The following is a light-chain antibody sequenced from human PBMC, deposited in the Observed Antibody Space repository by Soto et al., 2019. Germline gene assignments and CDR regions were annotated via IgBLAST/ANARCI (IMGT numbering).Light chain of an antibody. CDR3: QQYGGLPT. CDR1: QSVTSSY. J-gene: IGKJ1*01. Sequence: EILLTQSPVTLSLSPGERVTRSCGASQSVTSSYIAWYQQKSGQAPRLLLYGASSRATGIPDRFRGSGSGTDFTLTISRLEPEDFAVYYCQQYGGLPTFGQGTKVDIK. V-gene: IGKV3-20*01. CDR2: GAS.